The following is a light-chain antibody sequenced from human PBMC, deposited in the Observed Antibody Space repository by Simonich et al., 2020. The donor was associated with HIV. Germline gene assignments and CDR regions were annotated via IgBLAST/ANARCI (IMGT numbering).Light chain of an antibody. CDR3: QQYYDTPYT. V-gene: IGKV4-1*01. J-gene: IGKJ2*01. Sequence: DIVMTQSPDSLAVSLGERASINCRSGQSVLYSSNNKNYLAWYQQKPGQPPKLLIYWASTREYGVPDRFSGSGSGTDFNLTISSLQAEDVAVYYCQQYYDTPYTFGQGTKLEIK. CDR1: QSVLYSSNNKNY. CDR2: WAS.